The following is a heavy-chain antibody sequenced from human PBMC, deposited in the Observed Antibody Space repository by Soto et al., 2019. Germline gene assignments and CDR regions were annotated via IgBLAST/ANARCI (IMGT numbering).Heavy chain of an antibody. CDR2: SSRDGNDI. CDR3: ARGAEMSMLTTGFDL. J-gene: IGHJ5*02. CDR1: EYR. D-gene: IGHD3-16*01. Sequence: EYRTRWLRYAQGKGLEWLAYSSRDGNDIFYADSVDGRFTISRDNAKNSLFLQMDDLRVEDTGMYFCARGAEMSMLTTGFDLRGQRILVTSPQ. V-gene: IGHV3-11*01.